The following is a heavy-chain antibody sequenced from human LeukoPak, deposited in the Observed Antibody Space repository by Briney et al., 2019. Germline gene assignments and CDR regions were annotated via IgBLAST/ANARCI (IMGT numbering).Heavy chain of an antibody. CDR3: ATRPYSGSPNWYDP. CDR2: INFGDSQT. D-gene: IGHD1-26*01. Sequence: PGESLKISCKASGHSFTNHWIGWVRQMPWIGLEWVGIINFGDSQTLYSPSFQGQVTISLDKSISTAYLQWRSLKASDTATYYCATRPYSGSPNWYDPWGQGTLVTVSS. J-gene: IGHJ5*02. CDR1: GHSFTNHW. V-gene: IGHV5-51*01.